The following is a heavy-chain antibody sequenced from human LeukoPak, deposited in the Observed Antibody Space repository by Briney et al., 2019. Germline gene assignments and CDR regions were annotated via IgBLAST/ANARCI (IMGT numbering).Heavy chain of an antibody. Sequence: ASVKVSCKASGYTFTRYAMNWVRQATGQGLVWMGSMNPNSGNTGYAQKFQGRVTITRNTSISTAYMELSSLRSEDTAVYYCAMGSSSTSDYWGQGTLVTVSS. D-gene: IGHD6-6*01. CDR3: AMGSSSTSDY. V-gene: IGHV1-8*03. CDR1: GYTFTRYA. J-gene: IGHJ4*02. CDR2: MNPNSGNT.